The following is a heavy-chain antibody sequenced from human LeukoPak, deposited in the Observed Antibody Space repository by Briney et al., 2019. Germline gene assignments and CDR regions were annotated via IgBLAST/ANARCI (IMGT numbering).Heavy chain of an antibody. V-gene: IGHV3-7*01. J-gene: IGHJ4*02. D-gene: IGHD3-22*01. Sequence: GGSLRLSCAASGLAFNNYWLTWVRQAPGKGLEWVAKISQDGSEKYYVDSVKGRFTISRDSGKNSLYLLMNSLRVEDTAVYYCARAVGSSGCDYWGQGTLVTVSS. CDR3: ARAVGSSGCDY. CDR1: GLAFNNYW. CDR2: ISQDGSEK.